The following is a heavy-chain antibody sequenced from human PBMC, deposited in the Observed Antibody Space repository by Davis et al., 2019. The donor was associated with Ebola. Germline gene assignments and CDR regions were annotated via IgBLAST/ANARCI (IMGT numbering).Heavy chain of an antibody. CDR3: ARAVGSSTSWFDP. J-gene: IGHJ5*02. V-gene: IGHV4-39*07. D-gene: IGHD2-2*01. Sequence: MPSETLSLTCTVSGGSISSSSHYWGWIRQPPGKGLEWIGSIYYSGSTYYNPSLKSRVTISVDTSKNQFSLKLSSVTAADTAVYYCARAVGSSTSWFDPWGQGTLVTVSS. CDR1: GGSISSSSHY. CDR2: IYYSGST.